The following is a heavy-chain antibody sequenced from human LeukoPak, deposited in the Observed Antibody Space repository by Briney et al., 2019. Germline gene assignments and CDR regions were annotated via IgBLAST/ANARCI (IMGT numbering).Heavy chain of an antibody. CDR3: TSRMDRRGQYYYMDV. CDR2: IRSKANSYAT. D-gene: IGHD2-2*03. CDR1: GFTFSGSA. Sequence: PGGSLKLSCAASGFTFSGSAMHWVRQASGKGLEWVGHIRSKANSYATAYAASVKGRFTISRDDSKNTAYLQMNSLKTEDTAVYYCTSRMDRRGQYYYMDVWGKGTTVTVSS. J-gene: IGHJ6*03. V-gene: IGHV3-73*01.